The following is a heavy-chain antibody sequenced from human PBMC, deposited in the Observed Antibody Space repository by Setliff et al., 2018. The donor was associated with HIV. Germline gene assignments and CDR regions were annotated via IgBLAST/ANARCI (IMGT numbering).Heavy chain of an antibody. V-gene: IGHV3-7*01. CDR1: GFTFRSYW. J-gene: IGHJ6*03. CDR3: ARQLLWFGYYYMDV. D-gene: IGHD3-10*01. Sequence: GGSLRLSCVTSGFTFRSYWMHWVRQAPGKGLEWVANIKGDGSEKFYVDSVRGRFTISRDNAKNSLYLQMNSLRAEDTAVYYCARQLLWFGYYYMDVWGKGTTVTVSS. CDR2: IKGDGSEK.